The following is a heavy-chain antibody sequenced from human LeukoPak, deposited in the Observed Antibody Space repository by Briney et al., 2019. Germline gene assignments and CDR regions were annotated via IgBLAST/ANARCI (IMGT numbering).Heavy chain of an antibody. V-gene: IGHV4-59*01. CDR3: ARGFEGVAGWFDP. CDR2: ISHRGST. J-gene: IGHJ5*02. Sequence: SETLSLICTVSGGSISGYYWSWIRQPPGKAPEWIGYISHRGSTKYNFSLKSRVTMSVDTSKNQFSLKLSSVIAADTAMYYCARGFEGVAGWFDPWGQGTLVTVSS. CDR1: GGSISGYY. D-gene: IGHD3-16*01.